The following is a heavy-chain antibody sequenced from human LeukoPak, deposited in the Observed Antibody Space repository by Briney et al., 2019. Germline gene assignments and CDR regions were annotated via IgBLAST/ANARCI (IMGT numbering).Heavy chain of an antibody. V-gene: IGHV3-23*01. J-gene: IGHJ5*02. Sequence: GGSLRLSCAASGFTFSSYAMSWVRQAPGKGLEWVSAISGSGGSTHYADSVKGRFTISRDNSKNTLYLQMNSLRAEDTAVYYCAKDYYYDSSGPNWFDPWGQGTLVTVSS. CDR3: AKDYYYDSSGPNWFDP. CDR1: GFTFSSYA. D-gene: IGHD3-22*01. CDR2: ISGSGGST.